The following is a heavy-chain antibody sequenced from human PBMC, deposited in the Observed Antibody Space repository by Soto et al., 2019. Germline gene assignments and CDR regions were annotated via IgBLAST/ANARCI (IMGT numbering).Heavy chain of an antibody. Sequence: QMQLQESGPGLVKASETLSLTCAVSGASISSEQYWTWVRQPPGKGLEWIGDIHHSGSTNNNPSLRSRLIMSVATSTNQFSLNLNSVTAADTAVYYCARRFGWYAIDQWGQGTLVTVSS. V-gene: IGHV4-4*02. CDR1: GASISSEQY. CDR2: IHHSGST. CDR3: ARRFGWYAIDQ. D-gene: IGHD6-19*01. J-gene: IGHJ4*02.